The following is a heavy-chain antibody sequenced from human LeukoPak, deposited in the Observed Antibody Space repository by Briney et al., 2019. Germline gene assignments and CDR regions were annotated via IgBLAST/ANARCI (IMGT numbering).Heavy chain of an antibody. CDR2: INSDGSST. CDR3: ARGTTPTAWWLAMWAHYFDY. Sequence: GGSLRLSCAASGFTFSSYWMHWVRQAPGKGLVWVSRINSDGSSTSYADSVKGRFTISRDNAKNTLYLQMNSLRAEDTAVYYCARGTTPTAWWLAMWAHYFDYWGQGTLVTVSS. D-gene: IGHD6-19*01. CDR1: GFTFSSYW. J-gene: IGHJ4*02. V-gene: IGHV3-74*01.